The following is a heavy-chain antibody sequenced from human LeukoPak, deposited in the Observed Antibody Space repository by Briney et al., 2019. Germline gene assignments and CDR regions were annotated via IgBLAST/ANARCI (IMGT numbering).Heavy chain of an antibody. V-gene: IGHV5-51*01. CDR3: ARGTVTTSRYCYGMDV. D-gene: IGHD4-11*01. CDR2: IYPGDSDT. CDR1: GYSFTSYW. J-gene: IGHJ6*02. Sequence: GESLKISCKGSGYSFTSYWIGWVRQMPGKGLEWMGIIYPGDSDTRYSPSFQGQVTISADKSISTAYLQWSSLKASDTAMYYCARGTVTTSRYCYGMDVWGQGTTVTVSS.